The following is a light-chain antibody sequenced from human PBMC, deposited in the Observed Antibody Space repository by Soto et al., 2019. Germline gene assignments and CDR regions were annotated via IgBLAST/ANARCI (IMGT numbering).Light chain of an antibody. CDR3: QRRSKWAPT. J-gene: IGKJ1*01. CDR1: QRVSSY. V-gene: IGKV3-11*01. CDR2: DAS. Sequence: EIVLTPKAPKRALSRKSVDLGGRSASQRVSSYLAWYQQKPGQAPRLLIYDASTRATGIPARFSGSGSGTDYALTITSLEPEEFAVYICQRRSKWAPTFGQGTKVEIK.